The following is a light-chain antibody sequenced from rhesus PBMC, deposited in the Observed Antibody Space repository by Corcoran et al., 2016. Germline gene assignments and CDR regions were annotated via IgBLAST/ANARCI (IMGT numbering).Light chain of an antibody. CDR1: ENVNNY. CDR3: QHGYGTPWT. CDR2: KPS. V-gene: IGKV1-74*01. J-gene: IGKJ1*01. Sequence: DIQMTQSPSSLSASVGDRVTITCRASENVNNYLNWYQQKPGKTPKLLIYKPSTLQSGVPSRFSGSGAGTDYTFTISSLEPEDVATYYCQHGYGTPWTFGQGTKVEIK.